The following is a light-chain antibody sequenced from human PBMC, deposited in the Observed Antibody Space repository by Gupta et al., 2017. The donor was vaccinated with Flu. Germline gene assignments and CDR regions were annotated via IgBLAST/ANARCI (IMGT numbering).Light chain of an antibody. CDR2: AAS. CDR1: QGVTSY. CDR3: QQLNSYPWT. V-gene: IGKV1-9*01. Sequence: DIQLTQSPSFLSASVGDRVTVTCRASQGVTSYLAWYQQKPGKAPNLLIYAASTLESGVPSRFSGSGSGTEFTLTIISRQPEDFATYYCQQLNSYPWTFGQGTKVEVK. J-gene: IGKJ1*01.